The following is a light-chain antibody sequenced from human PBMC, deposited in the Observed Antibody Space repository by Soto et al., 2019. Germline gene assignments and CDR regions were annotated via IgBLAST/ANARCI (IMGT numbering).Light chain of an antibody. CDR1: XXVDTN. CDR2: GAS. V-gene: IGKV3-15*01. CDR3: QQYYNWPPYT. Sequence: QSPVTLSVSPXXRATLSXXXXXXVDTNVAWYQQKPGQAPRLLVHGASMRAAGVPARFTGSGSGTDFTLPISGLQSDDFAVYYCQQYYNWPPYTFGQGTKLQIE. J-gene: IGKJ2*01.